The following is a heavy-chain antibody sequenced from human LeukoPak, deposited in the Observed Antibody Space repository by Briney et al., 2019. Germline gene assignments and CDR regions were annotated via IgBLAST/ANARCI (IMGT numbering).Heavy chain of an antibody. Sequence: QPGGSLRLSCAASGFTFSTYWMTWVRLAPGKGLEWVANINQDGSEQYYVDSVKGRFTISRDNANNSLFLQTDSLRAEDTAMYYCARDASGSFYDFWGQGALVTVSS. D-gene: IGHD1-26*01. CDR3: ARDASGSFYDF. J-gene: IGHJ4*02. V-gene: IGHV3-7*01. CDR2: INQDGSEQ. CDR1: GFTFSTYW.